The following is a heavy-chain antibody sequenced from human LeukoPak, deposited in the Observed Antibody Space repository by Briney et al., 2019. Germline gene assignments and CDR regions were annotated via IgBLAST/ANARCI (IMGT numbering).Heavy chain of an antibody. CDR2: ISFDGTNK. D-gene: IGHD4-17*01. J-gene: IGHJ4*02. CDR3: ARAPTPMTTVTTLGY. Sequence: PGGSLSLSRAASGFTFSSYTMHWVRQAPGKGLEWVAVISFDGTNKYYADSVKGQFTISRDNSKNTLYLQMNSLRPEDTSVYYCARAPTPMTTVTTLGYWGQGTLVTVYS. CDR1: GFTFSSYT. V-gene: IGHV3-30-3*01.